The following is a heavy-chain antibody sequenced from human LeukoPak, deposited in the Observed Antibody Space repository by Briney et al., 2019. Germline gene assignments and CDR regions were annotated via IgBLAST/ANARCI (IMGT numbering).Heavy chain of an antibody. Sequence: ASVKVSCKASVYTFTGYYMHWVRQAPGQGLEWMGWINPNSGGTNYAQKFQGRVTMTRDTSISTAYMELSRLRSDDTAEYYCARAGPTGVIFDYWGQGTLVTVSS. CDR3: ARAGPTGVIFDY. CDR2: INPNSGGT. V-gene: IGHV1-2*02. J-gene: IGHJ4*02. D-gene: IGHD7-27*01. CDR1: VYTFTGYY.